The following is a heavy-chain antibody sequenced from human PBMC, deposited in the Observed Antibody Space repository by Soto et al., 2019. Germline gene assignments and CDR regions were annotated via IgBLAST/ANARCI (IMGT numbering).Heavy chain of an antibody. J-gene: IGHJ4*02. Sequence: GGSLRLSCAASGFTFSSYSMNWVRQAPGKGLEWVSSISSSSSYIYYADSVKGRFTISRDDAKNSLYLQMNSLRAEDTAVYYCARDRGQLARYWGQGTLVTVSS. D-gene: IGHD6-6*01. V-gene: IGHV3-21*01. CDR2: ISSSSSYI. CDR1: GFTFSSYS. CDR3: ARDRGQLARY.